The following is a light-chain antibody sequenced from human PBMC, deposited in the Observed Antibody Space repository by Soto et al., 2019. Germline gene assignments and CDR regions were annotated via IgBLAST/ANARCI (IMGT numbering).Light chain of an antibody. Sequence: EIVMTQSPAPLSVSPGERATLSCRASQSVSSNLAWYQQKPGQAPRLLIYGASTRATGIPARFSGSGSGTEFTLTISSLQSEDFATYYCQQYNRWPLTFGQGTKVDIK. CDR3: QQYNRWPLT. CDR1: QSVSSN. V-gene: IGKV3D-15*01. J-gene: IGKJ1*01. CDR2: GAS.